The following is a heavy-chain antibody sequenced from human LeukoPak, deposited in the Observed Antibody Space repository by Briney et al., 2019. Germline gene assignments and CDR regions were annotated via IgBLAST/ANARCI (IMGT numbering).Heavy chain of an antibody. CDR3: VRNPPAPDF. CDR1: NYPIRGDYY. Sequence: SETPSLTCSVSNYPIRGDYYWGWIRQSPGKGLEWIGSVYHRGSTYKNPSLESRVSMSVDTSRNQFSLNLTSVSAADTAVYYCVRNPPAPDFWGKGTLVTVSS. V-gene: IGHV4-38-2*02. J-gene: IGHJ4*02. CDR2: VYHRGST. D-gene: IGHD2-2*01.